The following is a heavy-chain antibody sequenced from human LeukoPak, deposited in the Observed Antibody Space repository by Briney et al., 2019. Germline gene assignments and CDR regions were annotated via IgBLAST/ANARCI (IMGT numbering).Heavy chain of an antibody. CDR2: ITTSSTYI. CDR1: GFTFSSYS. D-gene: IGHD2-15*01. V-gene: IGHV3-21*01. Sequence: GGSLRLSCAASGFTFSSYSMSWVRQAPGKGLEWVSSITTSSTYISYADSVKGRFTISRDDAKNSLYLQMNSLRAEDTAVYYCARDIVVVVAAYDFDYWGQGTLVTVSS. J-gene: IGHJ4*02. CDR3: ARDIVVVVAAYDFDY.